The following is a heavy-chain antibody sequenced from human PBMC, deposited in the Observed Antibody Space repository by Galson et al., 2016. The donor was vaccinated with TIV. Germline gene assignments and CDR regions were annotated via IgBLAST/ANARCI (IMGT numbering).Heavy chain of an antibody. CDR1: GLSVSINY. V-gene: IGHV3-66*02. CDR3: ARDRVVDATYYYYYYGMDV. J-gene: IGHJ6*02. D-gene: IGHD2-15*01. Sequence: SLRLSCAASGLSVSINYMTWVRQAPGKGLEWVSLISDGGNTYYPDSVKGRFTISRDNSKNTLYPQMNSLRVEDTAVYYCARDRVVDATYYYYYYGMDVWGQGTAVTVSS. CDR2: ISDGGNT.